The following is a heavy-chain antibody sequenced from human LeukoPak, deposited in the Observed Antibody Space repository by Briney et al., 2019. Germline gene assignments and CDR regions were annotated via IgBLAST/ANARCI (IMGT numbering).Heavy chain of an antibody. J-gene: IGHJ3*02. V-gene: IGHV4-59*08. Sequence: SETLSLTCTVSGGSISSYYWSWIRQHPGKGLEWIGYIYYSGSTNYNPSLKSRVATSVDTAKNQFSLKLSSVTAADTAVYYGARQSEAFDIWGQGTMVTVSS. CDR3: ARQSEAFDI. CDR1: GGSISSYY. CDR2: IYYSGST.